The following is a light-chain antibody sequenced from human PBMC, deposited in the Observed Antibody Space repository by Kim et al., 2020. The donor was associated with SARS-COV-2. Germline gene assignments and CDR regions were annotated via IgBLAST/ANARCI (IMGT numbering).Light chain of an antibody. J-gene: IGKJ1*01. CDR3: QQYGSTRTWT. V-gene: IGKV3-20*01. CDR1: QSVSGGY. Sequence: PGDRATPSCGASQSVSGGYMAGYQQKPGQPPRLLSYGTSTRAAGIPGRFSVSGSGTEFTLTISRLEPDDFAVYYCQQYGSTRTWTFGQGTKVDIK. CDR2: GTS.